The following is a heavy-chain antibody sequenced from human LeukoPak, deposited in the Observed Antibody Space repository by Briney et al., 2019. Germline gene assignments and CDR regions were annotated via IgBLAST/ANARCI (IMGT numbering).Heavy chain of an antibody. D-gene: IGHD5-24*01. J-gene: IGHJ6*02. CDR2: ISKDG. V-gene: IGHV3-33*08. CDR3: ARLQRYVSDYYYGMDV. CDR1: GFTFSRYG. Sequence: PGGSLRLSCAASGFTFSRYGMHWVRQAPGKGLEWVAVISKDGNYADSVKGRFTIARDNAKNSLYLQVNSLRTDDTAVYYCARLQRYVSDYYYGMDVWGQGTTVTVSS.